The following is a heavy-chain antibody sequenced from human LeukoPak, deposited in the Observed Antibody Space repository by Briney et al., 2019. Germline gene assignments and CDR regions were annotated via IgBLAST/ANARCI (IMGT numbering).Heavy chain of an antibody. V-gene: IGHV1-24*01. J-gene: IGHJ5*02. CDR1: GYTLTELS. CDR2: FDPEDGET. Sequence: ASVKVSCKVSGYTLTELSMHWVRQAPGKGLEWMGGFDPEDGETIYAQKFQGRVTMTEDTSTDTAYMELSSLRSEDTAVYYCARDRGPIAAASNWFDPWGQGTLVTVSS. CDR3: ARDRGPIAAASNWFDP. D-gene: IGHD6-13*01.